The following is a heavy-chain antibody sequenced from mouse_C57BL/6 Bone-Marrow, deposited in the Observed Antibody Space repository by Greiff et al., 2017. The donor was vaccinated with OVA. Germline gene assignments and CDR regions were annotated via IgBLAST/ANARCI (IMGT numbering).Heavy chain of an antibody. V-gene: IGHV5-12*01. Sequence: EVKLMESGGGLVQPGGSLKLSCAASGFTFSDYYMYWVRQTPEKRLEWVAYISNGGGSTYYPDTVKGRFTISRDNAKNTLYLQMSRLKSEDTAMYYCARPSYYYGSSYWYFDVWGTGITVTVSS. CDR2: ISNGGGST. D-gene: IGHD1-1*01. CDR3: ARPSYYYGSSYWYFDV. CDR1: GFTFSDYY. J-gene: IGHJ1*03.